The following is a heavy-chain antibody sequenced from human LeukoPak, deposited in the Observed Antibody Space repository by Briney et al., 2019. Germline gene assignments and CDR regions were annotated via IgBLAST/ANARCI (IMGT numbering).Heavy chain of an antibody. J-gene: IGHJ4*02. D-gene: IGHD6-13*01. CDR1: GYTFTGYY. V-gene: IGHV1-2*06. Sequence: ASVKVSCKASGYTFTGYYMHWVRQAPGQGLEWMGRINPNSGGTNYAQKFQGRVTMTRDTSISTAYMELSRLRSDDTAVYYCASYIPPAAGDDYWGQGTLVTVSS. CDR3: ASYIPPAAGDDY. CDR2: INPNSGGT.